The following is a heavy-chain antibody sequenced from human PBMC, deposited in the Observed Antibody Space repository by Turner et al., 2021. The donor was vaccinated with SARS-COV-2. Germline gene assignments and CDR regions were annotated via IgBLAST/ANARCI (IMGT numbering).Heavy chain of an antibody. CDR1: GFTFSRYG. J-gene: IGHJ4*02. D-gene: IGHD6-19*01. CDR2: IWYDGSNN. V-gene: IGHV3-33*06. Sequence: QVQLVESGGGVVQPGRSLRLSCAASGFTFSRYGMHWVRQAPGKGLEWVAVIWYDGSNNYYADSVKGRFTISRDNSKNTLYLQMNSLRAEDTAVYYCAKAGFGYSSGWGYFDYWGQGTLVTVSS. CDR3: AKAGFGYSSGWGYFDY.